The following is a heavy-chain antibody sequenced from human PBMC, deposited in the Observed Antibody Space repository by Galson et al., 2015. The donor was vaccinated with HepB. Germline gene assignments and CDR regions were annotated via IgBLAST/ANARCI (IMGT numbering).Heavy chain of an antibody. CDR2: IIPIFGTA. Sequence: SVKVSCKASGGTFSSYAISWVRQAPGQGLEWMGGIIPIFGTANYAQKFQGRVTITADESTSTAYMELSSLRSEDTAVYYCARADYGDYDVEGGYFDYWGQGTLVTVSS. CDR3: ARADYGDYDVEGGYFDY. J-gene: IGHJ4*02. V-gene: IGHV1-69*13. D-gene: IGHD4-17*01. CDR1: GGTFSSYA.